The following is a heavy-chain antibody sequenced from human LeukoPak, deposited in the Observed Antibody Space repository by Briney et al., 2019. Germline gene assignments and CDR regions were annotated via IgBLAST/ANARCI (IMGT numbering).Heavy chain of an antibody. CDR2: IYTSGST. J-gene: IGHJ4*02. V-gene: IGHV4-4*07. CDR1: GYSISSGYY. Sequence: SETLSLTCAVSGYSISSGYYWSWIRQPAGKGLEWIGRIYTSGSTNYNPSLKSRVTMSVDTSKNQFSLKLSSVTAADTAVYYCARAQPYYYDSSGYYDYWGQGTLVTVSS. D-gene: IGHD3-22*01. CDR3: ARAQPYYYDSSGYYDY.